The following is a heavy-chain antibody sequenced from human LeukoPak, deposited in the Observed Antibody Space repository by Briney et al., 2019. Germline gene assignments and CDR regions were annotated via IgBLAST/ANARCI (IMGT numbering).Heavy chain of an antibody. V-gene: IGHV3-7*03. CDR2: IKDDGSNK. CDR3: ETGGGHYCQD. D-gene: IGHD3-16*01. CDR1: GFNFSSCW. J-gene: IGHJ1*01. Sequence: GGSLRLSCAASGFNFSSCWMNWVRQAPGKGLEWVANIKDDGSNKYYADSVKGRFTISRDDDKNSLYLQMNRLRGEDTAVYYCETGGGHYCQDWGQGGLVTVSS.